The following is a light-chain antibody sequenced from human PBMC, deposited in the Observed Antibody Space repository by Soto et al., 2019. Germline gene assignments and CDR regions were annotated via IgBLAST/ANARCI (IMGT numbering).Light chain of an antibody. J-gene: IGKJ1*01. V-gene: IGKV3-20*01. CDR1: QYINTR. Sequence: EIVLTQSPATLSSFPGDRVTLSCRASQYINTRLAWYQHRPGQAPRLLIYSSSSRAAGVSDRFSGSGSGTDFSLTISRLEPEDFAMYYCQQYGRSPTWTFGQGTKVDIK. CDR3: QQYGRSPTWT. CDR2: SSS.